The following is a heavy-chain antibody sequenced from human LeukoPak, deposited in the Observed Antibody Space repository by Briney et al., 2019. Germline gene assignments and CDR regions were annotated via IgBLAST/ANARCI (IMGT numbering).Heavy chain of an antibody. CDR3: ARGPMMGAFDI. J-gene: IGHJ3*02. CDR2: INHSGST. Sequence: SETLSLTCTVSGGSISSSSYYWGWIRQPPGKGLEWIGEINHSGSTNYNPSLKSRVTISVDTSKNQFSLKLSSVTAADTAVYYCARGPMMGAFDIWGQGTMVTVSS. D-gene: IGHD1-26*01. CDR1: GGSISSSSYY. V-gene: IGHV4-39*07.